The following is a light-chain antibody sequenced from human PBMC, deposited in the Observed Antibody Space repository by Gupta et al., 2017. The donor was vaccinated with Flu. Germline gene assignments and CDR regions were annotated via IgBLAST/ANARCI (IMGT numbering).Light chain of an antibody. CDR1: QGISSY. J-gene: IGKJ5*01. Sequence: DIQLTQSPSFLSASVGDRVTITCRASQGISSYLAWYQQKPGKAPNLLIYDASTVKSGVPSRFSGSGSGTEFTLTISSRQPEDFATYYCQQWNSSPLTFGQGTRLDIK. V-gene: IGKV1-9*01. CDR2: DAS. CDR3: QQWNSSPLT.